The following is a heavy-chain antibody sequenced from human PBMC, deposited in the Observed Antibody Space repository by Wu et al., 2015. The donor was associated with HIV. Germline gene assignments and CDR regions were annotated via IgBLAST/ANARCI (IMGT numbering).Heavy chain of an antibody. J-gene: IGHJ5*02. CDR1: GGTLNKYA. CDR3: ARKIGEIFIVVKSNVIFGGSNP. Sequence: QVHLVQSGAEVKKPGSSVKVSCKASGGTLNKYAINWVRQAPGQGLEWMGGIIPISGTANYAQKFKGRVNDHHGRNPRKHSLHLEMTSLTSDDTAMYYCARKIGEIFIVVKSNVIFGGSNPWGQGTLVTVSS. D-gene: IGHD2-15*01. V-gene: IGHV1-69*05. CDR2: IIPISGTA.